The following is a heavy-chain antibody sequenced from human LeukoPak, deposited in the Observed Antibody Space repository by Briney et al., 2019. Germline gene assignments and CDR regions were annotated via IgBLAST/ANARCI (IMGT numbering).Heavy chain of an antibody. D-gene: IGHD6-6*01. J-gene: IGHJ6*03. Sequence: VGSLRLSCAASGFTVSSNYMSWVRQVPGKGLEWVSVIYGGTSTYYADSVKGRFTISRDNSKNTLYLQMNSLRAEDTAVYYCARVVLYYYYMDVWGKGTTVTVSS. V-gene: IGHV3-53*01. CDR3: ARVVLYYYYMDV. CDR2: IYGGTST. CDR1: GFTVSSNY.